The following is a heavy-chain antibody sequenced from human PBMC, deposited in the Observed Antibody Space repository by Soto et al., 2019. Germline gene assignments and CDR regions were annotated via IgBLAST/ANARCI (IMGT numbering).Heavy chain of an antibody. Sequence: QVQLVQSGAEVKKPGASVKVSCKASGYTFTSYGISWVRQAPGQGLEWMGWISAYNGNTNYAQKLQGRVTMTTDTSVSTAYMELRSLRSDDTAVYYCARAIIMVRGVISVRFDYWGQGTLVTVSS. J-gene: IGHJ4*02. V-gene: IGHV1-18*01. CDR2: ISAYNGNT. D-gene: IGHD3-10*01. CDR3: ARAIIMVRGVISVRFDY. CDR1: GYTFTSYG.